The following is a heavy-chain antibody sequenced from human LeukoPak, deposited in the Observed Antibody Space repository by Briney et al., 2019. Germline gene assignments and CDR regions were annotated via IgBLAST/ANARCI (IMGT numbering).Heavy chain of an antibody. V-gene: IGHV3-21*01. CDR1: GFTFSSYS. J-gene: IGHJ4*02. CDR3: AREAIVVVPAAMDY. Sequence: GGSLRLSCAASGFTFSSYSMNWVRQAPGKGLEWVSSISSSSSYIYYADSVKGRFTISRDNAKNSLYLQMNSLRAEDTAVYYCAREAIVVVPAAMDYWGQGTLVTVSS. D-gene: IGHD2-2*01. CDR2: ISSSSSYI.